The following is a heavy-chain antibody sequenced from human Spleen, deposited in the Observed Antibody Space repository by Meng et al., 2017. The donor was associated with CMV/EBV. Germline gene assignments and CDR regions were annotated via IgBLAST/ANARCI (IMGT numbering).Heavy chain of an antibody. CDR1: GGSISSYY. Sequence: GSLRLSCTVSGGSISSYYWSWIRQPPGKGLEWIGYIYYSGSTDYNPSLKSRVTISLDTSMSQFSLKLSSVTAADTAVYYCARQGGGANWFDPWGQGTLVTVSS. J-gene: IGHJ5*02. D-gene: IGHD3-16*01. V-gene: IGHV4-59*01. CDR2: IYYSGST. CDR3: ARQGGGANWFDP.